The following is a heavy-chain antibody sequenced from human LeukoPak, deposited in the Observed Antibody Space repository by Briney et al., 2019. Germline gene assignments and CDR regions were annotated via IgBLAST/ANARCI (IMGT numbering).Heavy chain of an antibody. Sequence: GGSLRLSCAASGFTFSSYAMSWVRQAPGKGLEWVSAISGSGGSTYYADSVKGRFTISRDNAKNSLYLQMNSLRAEDTAVYYCARAVGYCSDYWGQGTLVTVSS. J-gene: IGHJ4*02. CDR1: GFTFSSYA. V-gene: IGHV3-23*01. CDR3: ARAVGYCSDY. D-gene: IGHD2-15*01. CDR2: ISGSGGST.